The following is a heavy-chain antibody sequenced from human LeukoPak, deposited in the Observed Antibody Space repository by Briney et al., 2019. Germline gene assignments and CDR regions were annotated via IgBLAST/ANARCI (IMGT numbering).Heavy chain of an antibody. D-gene: IGHD6-6*01. J-gene: IGHJ4*02. Sequence: GGSLRLSCAASGFTFSSYAMHWVRQAPGKGLEYVSAISSNGGSTYYANPVTGRFTISRDNSKNTLYLQMGSLRAEDMAVYYCATTKARGFDYWGQGTLVTVSS. CDR1: GFTFSSYA. V-gene: IGHV3-64*01. CDR3: ATTKARGFDY. CDR2: ISSNGGST.